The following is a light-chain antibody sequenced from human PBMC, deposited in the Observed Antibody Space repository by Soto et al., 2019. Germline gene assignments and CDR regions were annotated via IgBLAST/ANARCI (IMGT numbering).Light chain of an antibody. CDR2: DAS. J-gene: IGKJ1*01. CDR1: QAISDN. CDR3: QQYNNWLWT. V-gene: IGKV3-15*01. Sequence: IVMTQSPATLSVSPGERATLSCRASQAISDNLAWYQHKPGQPPRLLIYDASTRATGIPARFSGGGSGTEFTLTISSLQSEDFAVYYCQQYNNWLWTFGQGTKVDIK.